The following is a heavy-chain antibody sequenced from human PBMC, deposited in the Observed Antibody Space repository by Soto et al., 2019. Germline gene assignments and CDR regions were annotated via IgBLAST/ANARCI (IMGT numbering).Heavy chain of an antibody. CDR3: AGLRGYAGSPIDY. D-gene: IGHD2-15*01. V-gene: IGHV4-59*01. CDR1: GGSIISGY. Sequence: ETLSLTCTVSGGSIISGYWSWIRQPPGKGLEWIGYISYSGNTNYNPSLKSRVTMSVDTPKNQFSLRLSSVTTADTAVYYCAGLRGYAGSPIDYWGQGTLVTVSS. CDR2: ISYSGNT. J-gene: IGHJ4*02.